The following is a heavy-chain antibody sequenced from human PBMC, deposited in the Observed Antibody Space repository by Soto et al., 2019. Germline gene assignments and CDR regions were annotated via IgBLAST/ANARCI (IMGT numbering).Heavy chain of an antibody. V-gene: IGHV3-23*01. J-gene: IGHJ4*02. CDR1: GFTFSNYA. CDR2: ISGSGGST. CDR3: AKSRNDYSIRLDY. Sequence: GGSLRLSCAASGFTFSNYAMSWVRQAPGKGLEWVSAISGSGGSTYYADSVRGRFTISRDKSKNTLYQQMNSLRDEDTAVYYCAKSRNDYSIRLDYWGQGTLVTVSS. D-gene: IGHD4-4*01.